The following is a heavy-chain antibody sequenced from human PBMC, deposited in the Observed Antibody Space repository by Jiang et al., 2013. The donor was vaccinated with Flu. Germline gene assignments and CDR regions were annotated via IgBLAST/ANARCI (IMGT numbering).Heavy chain of an antibody. CDR1: TELS. Sequence: TELSMHWVRQAPGKGLEWMGGFDPEDGETIYAQKFQGRVTMTEDTSTDTAYMELSSLRSEDTAVYYCATDLGQAGIVGATTLRIIDYWGQGTLVTVSS. CDR3: ATDLGQAGIVGATTLRIIDY. J-gene: IGHJ4*02. CDR2: FDPEDGET. V-gene: IGHV1-24*01. D-gene: IGHD1-26*01.